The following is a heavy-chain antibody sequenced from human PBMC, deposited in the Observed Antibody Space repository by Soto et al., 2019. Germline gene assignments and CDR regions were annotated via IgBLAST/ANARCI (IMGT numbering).Heavy chain of an antibody. Sequence: QVQLQESGPGLVKPSQTLSLTCTVSGGSISSGDYYWSWIRQPPGKGLEWIGYIYYSGSTYYNPSLKSRVTISVDTSKNQFSLKLSSVTAADTAVYYCARVVCTIFGVAYYYYYGMDVWGQGTTVTVSS. V-gene: IGHV4-30-4*01. CDR1: GGSISSGDYY. CDR3: ARVVCTIFGVAYYYYYGMDV. J-gene: IGHJ6*02. CDR2: IYYSGST. D-gene: IGHD3-3*01.